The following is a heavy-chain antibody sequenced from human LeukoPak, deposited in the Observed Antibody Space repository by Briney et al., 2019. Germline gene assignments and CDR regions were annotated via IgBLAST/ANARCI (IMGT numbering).Heavy chain of an antibody. CDR3: ARHTIGDYLGY. D-gene: IGHD4-17*01. CDR2: IYYSGST. J-gene: IGHJ4*02. CDR1: GASITSGSYQ. V-gene: IGHV4-61*09. Sequence: PSQTLSLTCTVSGASITSGSYQWSWIRQPAGKGLEWIGYIYYSGSTNYNPSLKSRVTISVDTSKNQFSLKLSSVTAADTAVYYCARHTIGDYLGYWGQGTLVTVSS.